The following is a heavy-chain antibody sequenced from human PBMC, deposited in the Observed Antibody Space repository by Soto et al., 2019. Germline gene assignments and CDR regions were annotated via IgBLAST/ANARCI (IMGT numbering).Heavy chain of an antibody. CDR1: GGTFSNDI. V-gene: IGHV1-69*08. Sequence: SVKVSCKTSGGTFSNDIITWVRQAPGQGLEWMGRIIPLLDTTNYAQKFQGRVTITADTSTSTAYMELRSLRSDDTAVYYCARVGATNWFDPWGQGTLVTVSS. CDR2: IIPLLDTT. D-gene: IGHD1-26*01. CDR3: ARVGATNWFDP. J-gene: IGHJ5*02.